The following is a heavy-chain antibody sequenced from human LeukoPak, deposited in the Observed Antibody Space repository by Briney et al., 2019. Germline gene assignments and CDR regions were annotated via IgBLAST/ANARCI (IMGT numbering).Heavy chain of an antibody. CDR2: IYYSGST. CDR1: GGSISSGGYY. CDR3: ARDRHSSGWYDVGAFDI. D-gene: IGHD6-19*01. J-gene: IGHJ3*02. V-gene: IGHV4-31*03. Sequence: ASETLSLTCTVSGGSISSGGYYWSWIRQHPGKGLEWIVYIYYSGSTYYNPSLKSRVTISVDTSKNQFSLKLSSVTAADTAVYYCARDRHSSGWYDVGAFDIWGQGTMVTVSS.